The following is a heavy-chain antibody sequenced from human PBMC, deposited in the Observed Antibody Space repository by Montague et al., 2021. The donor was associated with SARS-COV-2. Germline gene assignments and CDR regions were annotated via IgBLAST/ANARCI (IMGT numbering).Heavy chain of an antibody. CDR1: GDSISTDNW. V-gene: IGHV4-4*02. CDR3: ARDGSLRFEILIGPRHYYYGMDV. Sequence: SETLSLTCVVFGDSISTDNWWTWVRLPPGKGLEWVGEIYHTGSTYYNPSPKSRVTISVDTSKNQFSLKLSSVTAAGTAVYYCARDGSLRFEILIGPRHYYYGMDVWGQGTTVTVSS. CDR2: IYHTGST. D-gene: IGHD3-9*01. J-gene: IGHJ6*02.